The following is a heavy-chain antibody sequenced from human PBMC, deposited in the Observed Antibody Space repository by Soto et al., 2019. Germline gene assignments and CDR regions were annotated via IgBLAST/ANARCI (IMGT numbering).Heavy chain of an antibody. CDR3: AREEIAAAGTYYYYYMDV. Sequence: QVQLVQSGAEVKKPGASVKVSCKASGYTFTGYYMHWVRQAPGQGLEWMGWINPNSGGTNYAQKFQGCVTMTRDTSISTAYMELSRLRSDDTAVYYCAREEIAAAGTYYYYYMDVWGKGTTVTVSS. CDR2: INPNSGGT. J-gene: IGHJ6*03. V-gene: IGHV1-2*04. CDR1: GYTFTGYY. D-gene: IGHD6-13*01.